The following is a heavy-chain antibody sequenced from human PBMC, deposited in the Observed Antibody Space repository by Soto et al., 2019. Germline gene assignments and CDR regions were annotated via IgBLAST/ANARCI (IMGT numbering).Heavy chain of an antibody. CDR1: GYTFTSYG. J-gene: IGHJ5*01. CDR2: ISGYNGKT. V-gene: IGHV1-18*01. Sequence: QVQLVQSGSEMKKPGASVKVSCKASGYTFTSYGISWVRLAPGQGLEWMAWISGYNGKTSYAQKFQGRVTMTTDTSTNTAYMELRSLRSDDTAVYYCARSHYYTDTEKNWFDSWGQGTLVTVSS. D-gene: IGHD3-3*01. CDR3: ARSHYYTDTEKNWFDS.